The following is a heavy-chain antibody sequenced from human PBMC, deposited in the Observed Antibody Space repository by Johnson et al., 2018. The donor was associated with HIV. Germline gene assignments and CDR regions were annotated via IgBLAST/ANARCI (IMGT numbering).Heavy chain of an antibody. Sequence: QMLLVASGGGVVQPGRSLRLSCAASVFTFSRYSMHCVRQDPGKGLEWLAFISYDGSNKYYADSVKGRFTISIDNSKNTLFLQMNSLRAGDTAVYYCARAWGDLAPDAFDIWGLGTMVTVSS. V-gene: IGHV3-30-3*01. CDR2: ISYDGSNK. CDR1: VFTFSRYS. CDR3: ARAWGDLAPDAFDI. J-gene: IGHJ3*02. D-gene: IGHD7-27*01.